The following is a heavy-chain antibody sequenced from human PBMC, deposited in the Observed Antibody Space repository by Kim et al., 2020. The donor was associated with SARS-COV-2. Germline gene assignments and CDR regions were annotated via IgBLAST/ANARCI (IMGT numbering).Heavy chain of an antibody. D-gene: IGHD4-4*01. CDR2: IIPIFGTA. CDR3: ARDAYRPYSNYPYYYYGMDV. V-gene: IGHV1-69*13. J-gene: IGHJ6*02. CDR1: GGTFSSYA. Sequence: SVKVSCKASGGTFSSYAISWVRQAPGQGLEWMGGIIPIFGTANYAQKFQGRVTITADESTSTAYMELSSLRSEDTAVYYCARDAYRPYSNYPYYYYGMDVWGQGTTVTVSS.